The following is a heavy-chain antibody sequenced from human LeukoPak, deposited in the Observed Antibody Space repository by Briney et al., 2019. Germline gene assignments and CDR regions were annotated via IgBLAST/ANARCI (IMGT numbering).Heavy chain of an antibody. D-gene: IGHD2-2*01. CDR3: ARDVGEYCSSTNCYAPHY. CDR2: INPHSGGT. Sequence: RRASVKVSCKASGYTFTGYYIHWVRQAPGQGLEWMGWINPHSGGTNYAQKFQGGVTMTRDTSITTAYMELSSLRSDDTAVYYCARDVGEYCSSTNCYAPHYWGQGTLVTVSS. V-gene: IGHV1-2*02. J-gene: IGHJ4*02. CDR1: GYTFTGYY.